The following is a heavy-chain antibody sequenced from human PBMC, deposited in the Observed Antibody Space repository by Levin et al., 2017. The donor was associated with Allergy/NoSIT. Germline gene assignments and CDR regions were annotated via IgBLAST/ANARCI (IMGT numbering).Heavy chain of an antibody. V-gene: IGHV1-46*01. CDR2: FNPRGGST. CDR3: ARVEAGLVWYIDL. D-gene: IGHD6-19*01. CDR1: GYTFSSYN. Sequence: ASVKVSCKASGYTFSSYNMHWVRQAPGQGLEWMGIFNPRGGSTNYAQKFQDRVTVTSETSTSTVYMELSSVKSEDTAIYYCARVEAGLVWYIDLWGRGTLVTVSS. J-gene: IGHJ2*01.